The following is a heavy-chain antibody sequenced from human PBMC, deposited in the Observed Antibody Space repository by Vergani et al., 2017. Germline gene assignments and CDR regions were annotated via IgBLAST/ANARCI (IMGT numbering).Heavy chain of an antibody. D-gene: IGHD2-8*01. CDR1: GGSISSYY. V-gene: IGHV4-59*01. J-gene: IGHJ5*02. CDR2: IYYSGST. CDR3: AREEGYCTNGVCLNWFDP. Sequence: QVQLQESGPGLVKPSETLSLTCTVSGGSISSYYWSWIRQPPGKGLEWIGYIYYSGSTNYNPSPKSRVTISVDTSKNQFSLKLSSVNAADTAVYYCAREEGYCTNGVCLNWFDPWGQGTLVTVSS.